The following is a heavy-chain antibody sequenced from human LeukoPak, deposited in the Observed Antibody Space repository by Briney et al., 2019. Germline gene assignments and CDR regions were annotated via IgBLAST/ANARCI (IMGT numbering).Heavy chain of an antibody. CDR2: IYYSGST. J-gene: IGHJ3*02. CDR1: GGSFSGYY. Sequence: PSETLSLTCAVYGGSFSGYYWSWIRQPPGKGLEWIGYIYYSGSTNYNPSLKSRVTISVDTSRNQFSLKLSSVTAADTAVYYCASSVVVVAATGLGAFDIWGQGTMVTVSS. CDR3: ASSVVVVAATGLGAFDI. V-gene: IGHV4-59*01. D-gene: IGHD2-15*01.